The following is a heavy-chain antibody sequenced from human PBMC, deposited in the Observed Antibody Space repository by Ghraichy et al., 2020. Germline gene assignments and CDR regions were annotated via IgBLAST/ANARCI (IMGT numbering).Heavy chain of an antibody. CDR2: ISSSSSYI. Sequence: GGSLRLSCAASGFTFSSYSMNWVRQAPGKGLEWVSSISSSSSYIYYADLVKGRFTISRDNAKNSLYLQMNSLRAEDTAVYYCARVLSSSGYGGGYWGQGTLVTVSS. CDR3: ARVLSSSGYGGGY. V-gene: IGHV3-21*01. J-gene: IGHJ4*02. D-gene: IGHD3-22*01. CDR1: GFTFSSYS.